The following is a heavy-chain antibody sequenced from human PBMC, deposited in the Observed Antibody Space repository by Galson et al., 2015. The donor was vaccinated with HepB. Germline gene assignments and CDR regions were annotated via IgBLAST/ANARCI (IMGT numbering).Heavy chain of an antibody. D-gene: IGHD6-19*01. CDR2: ISYDGSNK. Sequence: SLRLSCAASGFTFSSYGMHWVRQAPGKGLEWVAVISYDGSNKYYADSVKGRFTISRDNSKNTLYLQMNSLRAEDTAVYYCAKVVTSIAVAGAIDYWGQGTLVTVSS. CDR1: GFTFSSYG. J-gene: IGHJ4*02. CDR3: AKVVTSIAVAGAIDY. V-gene: IGHV3-30*18.